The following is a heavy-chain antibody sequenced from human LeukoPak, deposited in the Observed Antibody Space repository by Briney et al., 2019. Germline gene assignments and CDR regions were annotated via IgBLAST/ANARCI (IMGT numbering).Heavy chain of an antibody. J-gene: IGHJ5*02. CDR1: GGSFSGYY. D-gene: IGHD4-23*01. V-gene: IGHV4-34*01. CDR3: ARDDRWKHWFDP. Sequence: SETLSLTCAVYGGSFSGYYWSWIRQPPGKGLEWIGEINHSGSTNYNPSLKSRVTISVDTSKNQFSLKLSSVAAADTAVYYCARDDRWKHWFDPWGQGTLVTVSS. CDR2: INHSGST.